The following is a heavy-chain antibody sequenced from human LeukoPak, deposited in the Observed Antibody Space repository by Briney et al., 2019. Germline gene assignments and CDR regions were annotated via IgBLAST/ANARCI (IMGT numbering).Heavy chain of an antibody. Sequence: SGGSLRLSCAASGFTFWDYVVSWVRQAPGKGLEWVSDISGSGTTIHYVDSVRGRFTVSRDTSTDTVCLQMHSLGAEDTAVYYCSKGETDTGTLTHVYWGPGTLVTVSS. D-gene: IGHD1-7*01. V-gene: IGHV3-23*01. CDR1: GFTFWDYV. J-gene: IGHJ4*02. CDR2: ISGSGTTI. CDR3: SKGETDTGTLTHVY.